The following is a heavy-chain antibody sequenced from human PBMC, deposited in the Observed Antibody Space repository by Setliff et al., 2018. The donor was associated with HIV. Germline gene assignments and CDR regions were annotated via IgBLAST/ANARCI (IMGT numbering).Heavy chain of an antibody. CDR1: GGSINTYY. D-gene: IGHD3-10*01. Sequence: SETPSLTCTVSGGSINTYYWSWIRQPPGKGLEWIGYIYYSGSTNYNPSLKSRVTISVDTSKNQFSLKLKSATAADTAVYYCARPSNYGSGSYGAFDIWGQGTMVTVSS. CDR2: IYYSGST. V-gene: IGHV4-59*08. J-gene: IGHJ3*02. CDR3: ARPSNYGSGSYGAFDI.